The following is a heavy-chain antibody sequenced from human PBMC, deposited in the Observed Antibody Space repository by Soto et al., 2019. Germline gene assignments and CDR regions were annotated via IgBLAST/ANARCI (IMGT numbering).Heavy chain of an antibody. D-gene: IGHD3-3*01. CDR2: IYYSGST. CDR1: GGSISSSSYY. V-gene: IGHV4-39*01. Sequence: QLQLQESGPGLVKPSETLSLTCTVSGGSISSSSYYWGWIRQPPGKGLEWIGSIYYSGSTYYNPSLKSRVTISVDTSKNQFSLKLSSVTAADTAVYYCARHGPPTTYDFWSGYYESGGYWGQGTLVTVSS. J-gene: IGHJ4*02. CDR3: ARHGPPTTYDFWSGYYESGGY.